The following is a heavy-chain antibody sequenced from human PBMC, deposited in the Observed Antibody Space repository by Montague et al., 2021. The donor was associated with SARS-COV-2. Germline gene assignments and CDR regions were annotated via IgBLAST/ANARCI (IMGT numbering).Heavy chain of an antibody. CDR1: GSSLRTSGLC. CDR2: IDWDADK. J-gene: IGHJ6*03. V-gene: IGHV2-70*01. Sequence: PALVKPTQTLTLTCTFSGSSLRTSGLCVSWIRQPPGKTLEWLAIIDWDADKYCSKYLKTRLTISKDTSKNQVVLTMTNMDPVDTATYYCARMRYYYYMDVWGRGTTVTVSS. CDR3: ARMRYYYYMDV.